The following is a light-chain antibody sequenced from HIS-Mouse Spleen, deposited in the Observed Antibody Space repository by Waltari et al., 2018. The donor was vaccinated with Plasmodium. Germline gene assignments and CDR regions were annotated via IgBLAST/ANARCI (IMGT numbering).Light chain of an antibody. CDR3: SSYAGSNNLV. Sequence: QSALTQPPSASGSPGQSVTISCTGTSSDVVGYNNVSWYQQHPGQAPKLMVYEVSKRPAGVPDRVSGSKSGNTASLTVSGLEAEDGADYYCSSYAGSNNLVFGGGTKLTVL. CDR2: EVS. CDR1: SSDVVGYNN. J-gene: IGLJ2*01. V-gene: IGLV2-8*01.